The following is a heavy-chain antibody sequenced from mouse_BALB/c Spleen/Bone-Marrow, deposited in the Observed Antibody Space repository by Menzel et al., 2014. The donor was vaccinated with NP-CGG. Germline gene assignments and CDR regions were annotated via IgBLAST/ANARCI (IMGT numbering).Heavy chain of an antibody. Sequence: QVQLQQSGAELVRPGTSVKVSCKASGYAFTNYLIEWVKQRPGQGLEWIGVIIPGSGGTNYNEKFKGKATLTADKSSSTAYMQLSSLTSDDSAVYFCARRDDAMDYWGQGTSVTVSS. CDR3: ARRDDAMDY. CDR2: IIPGSGGT. D-gene: IGHD3-3*01. J-gene: IGHJ4*01. V-gene: IGHV1-54*03. CDR1: GYAFTNYL.